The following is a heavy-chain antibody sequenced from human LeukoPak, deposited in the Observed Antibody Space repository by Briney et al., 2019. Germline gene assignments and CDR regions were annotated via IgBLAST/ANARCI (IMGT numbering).Heavy chain of an antibody. V-gene: IGHV1-46*01. CDR3: ARATLSDYYFNY. CDR2: INPSGGST. Sequence: ASVKLSCKASGYTFTSYYMLWVRQVPGQGLEWMGLINPSGGSTSYAQKFQGRVTMTRDTSTNTVYMELSSLRSEDTAVYFCARATLSDYYFNYWGQGTLVTVSS. J-gene: IGHJ4*02. CDR1: GYTFTSYY.